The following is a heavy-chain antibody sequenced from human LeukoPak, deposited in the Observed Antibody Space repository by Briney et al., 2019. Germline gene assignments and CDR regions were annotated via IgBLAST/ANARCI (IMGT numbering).Heavy chain of an antibody. D-gene: IGHD3-22*01. CDR1: GFTFSSYA. V-gene: IGHV3-30*04. J-gene: IGHJ3*02. CDR3: AKKWSGDYDSSDVNDAFDI. CDR2: ISYDGSNK. Sequence: GGSLRLSCAASGFTFSSYAIHWVRQAPGKGLEWVAVISYDGSNKYYADSVKGRFTISRDNSKNTLYLQMNSLRPEDTAVYYCAKKWSGDYDSSDVNDAFDIWGQGTMVTVSS.